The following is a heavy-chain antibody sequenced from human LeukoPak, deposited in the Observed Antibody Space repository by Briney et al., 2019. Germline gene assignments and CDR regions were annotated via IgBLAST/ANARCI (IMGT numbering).Heavy chain of an antibody. CDR2: IKEDGSEK. CDR1: GFTFRSYR. Sequence: PGGSRRLSCAASGFTFRSYRMSWVRQAPGKGLEWVANIKEDGSEKYYVDSVKGRFTISRDNAKNSLYLQMNSLRAEDTAVYYCARAGSGSYHSYYAMDVWGQGTTVTVSS. CDR3: ARAGSGSYHSYYAMDV. D-gene: IGHD1-26*01. V-gene: IGHV3-7*03. J-gene: IGHJ6*02.